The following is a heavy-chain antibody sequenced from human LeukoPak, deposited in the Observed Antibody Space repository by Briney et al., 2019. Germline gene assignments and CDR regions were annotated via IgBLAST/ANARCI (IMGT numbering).Heavy chain of an antibody. D-gene: IGHD5-24*01. CDR2: ISYDGSNK. CDR1: GFTFSSYG. V-gene: IGHV3-30*18. J-gene: IGHJ6*02. CDR3: AKDLELEPAVGYYYYGMDV. Sequence: PGGSLRLSCAASGFTFSSYGMHWVRQAPGKGLEWVAVISYDGSNKYYADSVKGRSTISRDNSKNTLYLQMNSLRAEDTAVYYCAKDLELEPAVGYYYYGMDVWGQGTTVTVSS.